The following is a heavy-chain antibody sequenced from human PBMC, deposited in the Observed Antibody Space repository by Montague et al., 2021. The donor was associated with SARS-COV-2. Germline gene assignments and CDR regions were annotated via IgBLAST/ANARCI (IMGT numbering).Heavy chain of an antibody. Sequence: SETLSLTCSVSGASITTYYWSWIRQAPGEGLEWIAYIFHSGHTNYNPSLRSRVAISIDTSRDQFSLSPTSITAADTAVYYCARQPYLASAYYFDYWGLGTLVTVSS. CDR1: GASITTYY. J-gene: IGHJ4*02. V-gene: IGHV4-59*01. CDR2: IFHSGHT. D-gene: IGHD3-10*01. CDR3: ARQPYLASAYYFDY.